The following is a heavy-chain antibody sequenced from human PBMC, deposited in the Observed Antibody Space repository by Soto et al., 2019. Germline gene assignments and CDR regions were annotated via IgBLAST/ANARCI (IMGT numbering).Heavy chain of an antibody. CDR1: GYTFTSYG. Sequence: GDSVKVSFKASGYTFTSYGISLVRRAPGQGLEWMGWISAYNGNTNYAQKLQGRVTMTTDTSTSTAYMDLRSLRSDDTAVYYCARSLLSYDSSGYSAYWGQGTLVTVSS. J-gene: IGHJ4*02. D-gene: IGHD3-22*01. V-gene: IGHV1-18*04. CDR2: ISAYNGNT. CDR3: ARSLLSYDSSGYSAY.